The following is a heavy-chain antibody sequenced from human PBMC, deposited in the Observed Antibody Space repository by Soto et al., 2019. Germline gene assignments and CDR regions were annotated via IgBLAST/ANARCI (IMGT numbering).Heavy chain of an antibody. D-gene: IGHD7-27*01. CDR2: MNPNSGNT. CDR1: GYAFTSYD. Sequence: GASVKVSCKASGYAFTSYDINWVRQATGQGLEWMGWMNPNSGNTGYAQKFQGRVTMTRDTSISTAYMELSSLRDEDTAVYYCARGPAGDKVDYWGQGTLVTVSS. J-gene: IGHJ4*02. V-gene: IGHV1-8*01. CDR3: ARGPAGDKVDY.